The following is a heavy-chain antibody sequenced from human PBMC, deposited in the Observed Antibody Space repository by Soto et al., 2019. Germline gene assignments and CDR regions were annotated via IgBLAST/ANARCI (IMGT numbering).Heavy chain of an antibody. V-gene: IGHV4-59*01. J-gene: IGHJ4*02. CDR2: IYYSGST. CDR1: GGSISSYY. D-gene: IGHD6-13*01. CDR3: ARAISPGIASY. Sequence: PSETLSLTFTVSGGSISSYYWSWIRQPPGKGLEWIGYIYYSGSTNYNPSLKSRVTISVDTSKSQFSLKLSSVTAADTAVYYCARAISPGIASYWGQGTLVTVSS.